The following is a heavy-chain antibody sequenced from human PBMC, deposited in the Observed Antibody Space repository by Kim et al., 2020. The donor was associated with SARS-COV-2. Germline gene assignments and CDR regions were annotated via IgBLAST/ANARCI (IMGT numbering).Heavy chain of an antibody. CDR3: ARSEYYDNWLDP. J-gene: IGHJ5*01. V-gene: IGHV4-39*07. Sequence: SETLSLTCTVSGDSITNSDYYWAWIRQPPGKGLEWIGIINYSGTTYYKSSLKSRVTMSLDTSRNSFSLKVDSVTAADAAVYYCARSEYYDNWLDPWGQGTLVAVSS. CDR1: GDSITNSDYY. D-gene: IGHD3-10*01. CDR2: INYSGTT.